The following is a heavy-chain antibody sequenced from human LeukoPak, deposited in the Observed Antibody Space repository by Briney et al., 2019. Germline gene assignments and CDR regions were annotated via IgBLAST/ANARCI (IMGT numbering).Heavy chain of an antibody. J-gene: IGHJ4*02. V-gene: IGHV3-64*04. CDR3: ARDRNGQGKFDY. D-gene: IGHD3-10*01. CDR1: GFTFSSYA. Sequence: PGGSLRLSCSASGFTFSSYAMHWVRQAPGKGLEYVSAISSNGGRTFYGDSAKGRFTISRDNSNNTLYLQMNSLRAEDTAAYYCARDRNGQGKFDYWGRGTLVIVSS. CDR2: ISSNGGRT.